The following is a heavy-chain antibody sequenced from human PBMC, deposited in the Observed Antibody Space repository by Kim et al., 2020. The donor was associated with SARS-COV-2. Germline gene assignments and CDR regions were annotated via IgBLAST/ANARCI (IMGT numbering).Heavy chain of an antibody. V-gene: IGHV3-48*04. D-gene: IGHD3-10*01. CDR2: VSSSSSTI. Sequence: GGSLRLSCAASGFTFSSYSINWVRQAPGKGLEWLSYVSSSSSTIYYSDSVKGRFTISRDNAKNSLYLQMNNLRAEDTAVYYCATGAMVRGNAFDIWGQGTMVTVSS. CDR1: GFTFSSYS. J-gene: IGHJ3*02. CDR3: ATGAMVRGNAFDI.